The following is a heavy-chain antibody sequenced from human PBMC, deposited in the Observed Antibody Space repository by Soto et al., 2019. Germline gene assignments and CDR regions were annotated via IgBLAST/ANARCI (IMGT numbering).Heavy chain of an antibody. CDR2: IWYDGSNK. CDR1: GFTFSSYG. Sequence: AGGSLRLSCAASGFTFSSYGMHWVRQAPGKGLEWVAVIWYDGSNKYYEDSVKGRFTISRDNSKNTLYLQMNSLRAEDTAVYYCAKDRPVWWLRGNYFDYWGQGTLVTVSS. D-gene: IGHD5-12*01. V-gene: IGHV3-33*06. CDR3: AKDRPVWWLRGNYFDY. J-gene: IGHJ4*02.